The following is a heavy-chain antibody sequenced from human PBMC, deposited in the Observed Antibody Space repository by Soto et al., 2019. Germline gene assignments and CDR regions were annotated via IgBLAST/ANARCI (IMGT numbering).Heavy chain of an antibody. CDR2: INPNSGGT. D-gene: IGHD3-22*01. Sequence: EASVKVSCKASGYTFTGYYMHWVRQAPGQGLEWMGWINPNSGGTNYAQKFQGRVTMTRDTSISTAYMELSRLRSDDTAVYYCASSPWRYYDSSGYYYFDYWGQGTLVTVSS. CDR1: GYTFTGYY. J-gene: IGHJ4*02. V-gene: IGHV1-2*02. CDR3: ASSPWRYYDSSGYYYFDY.